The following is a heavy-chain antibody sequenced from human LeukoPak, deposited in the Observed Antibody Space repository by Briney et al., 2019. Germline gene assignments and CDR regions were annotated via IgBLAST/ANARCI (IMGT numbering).Heavy chain of an antibody. V-gene: IGHV3-74*01. J-gene: IGHJ6*03. CDR2: INSDGCST. Sequence: GGSLRLSCAASGFTFSSNWMHWVRQAPGKGLVWVSRINSDGCSTSYADSLKGRFTISRDNAKNTLYLQMNSLRAEDTAVYYCARDGSYYYMDVWGKGTTVTVSS. CDR3: ARDGSYYYMDV. D-gene: IGHD5-12*01. CDR1: GFTFSSNW.